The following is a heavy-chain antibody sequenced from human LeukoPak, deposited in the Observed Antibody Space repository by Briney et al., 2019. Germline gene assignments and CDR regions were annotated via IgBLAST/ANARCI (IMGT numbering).Heavy chain of an antibody. CDR1: GGTFSSYA. J-gene: IGHJ4*02. Sequence: SVKDSCKASGGTFSSYAISWVRQAPGQGLEWMGGIIPIFGTANYAQKFQGRVTITADESTSTAYMELSSLRSEDTAVYYCARAGPVLRFLEWLPFDYWGQGTLVTVSS. CDR2: IIPIFGTA. CDR3: ARAGPVLRFLEWLPFDY. V-gene: IGHV1-69*13. D-gene: IGHD3-3*01.